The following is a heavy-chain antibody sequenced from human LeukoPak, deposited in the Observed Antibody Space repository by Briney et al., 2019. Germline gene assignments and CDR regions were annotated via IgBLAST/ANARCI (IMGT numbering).Heavy chain of an antibody. Sequence: GGSLRLSCAASGFTFSGYDMNWVRQAPGKGLEWVSSISGSSSYIYYADSMKGRFTISRDNAKNSLYLQMNSLRAEDTAVYYCATGGALWFGELLPDYWGQGTLVTVSS. J-gene: IGHJ4*02. V-gene: IGHV3-21*01. CDR2: ISGSSSYI. CDR3: ATGGALWFGELLPDY. CDR1: GFTFSGYD. D-gene: IGHD3-10*01.